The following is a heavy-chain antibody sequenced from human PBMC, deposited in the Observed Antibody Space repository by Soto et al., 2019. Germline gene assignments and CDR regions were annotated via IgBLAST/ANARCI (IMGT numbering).Heavy chain of an antibody. V-gene: IGHV3-30*18. D-gene: IGHD3-22*01. J-gene: IGHJ6*01. Sequence: QVQLVESGGGVVQSGRSLRLSCAASGFTFSDYGMHWVRQAPGKGLEWVAVISHDGRNKYYADSVKGRFTLSRDNSKNTLYLQMDSLRTEDTAVYYCAKNDDSSFYTYYYYYGMDVWGQGTTVTVSS. CDR2: ISHDGRNK. CDR1: GFTFSDYG. CDR3: AKNDDSSFYTYYYYYGMDV.